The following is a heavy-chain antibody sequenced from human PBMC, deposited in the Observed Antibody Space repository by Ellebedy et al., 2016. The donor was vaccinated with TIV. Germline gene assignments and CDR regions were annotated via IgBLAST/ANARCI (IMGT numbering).Heavy chain of an antibody. V-gene: IGHV1-3*01. CDR3: ARGYCSSTSCQYYFDR. CDR1: GYTFTSYA. CDR2: INAGNGNT. Sequence: ASVKVSCKASGYTFTSYAMHWVRQAPGQRLEWMGWINAGNGNTKYSQKFQGRVTFTRDTSANTAYMELSGLRSEDTAVYYCARGYCSSTSCQYYFDRWGQGTLVTVSS. D-gene: IGHD2-2*01. J-gene: IGHJ4*02.